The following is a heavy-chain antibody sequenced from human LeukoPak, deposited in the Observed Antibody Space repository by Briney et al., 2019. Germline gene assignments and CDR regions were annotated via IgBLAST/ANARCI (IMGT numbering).Heavy chain of an antibody. D-gene: IGHD6-19*01. V-gene: IGHV3-21*01. J-gene: IGHJ3*02. CDR1: GFTFSSYS. Sequence: GGSLRLSCAASGFTFSSYSMNWVRQAPGKGLEWVSSISSSSSYIYYADSVKGRFTISRDNAKNSLYLQVNSLRAEDTAVYYCAKEQWLVVGGDAFDIWGQGTMVTVSS. CDR3: AKEQWLVVGGDAFDI. CDR2: ISSSSSYI.